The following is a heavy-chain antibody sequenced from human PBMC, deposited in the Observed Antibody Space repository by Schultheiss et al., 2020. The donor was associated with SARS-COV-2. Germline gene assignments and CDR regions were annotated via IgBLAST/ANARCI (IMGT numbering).Heavy chain of an antibody. J-gene: IGHJ5*02. CDR3: ARGEGLGLRLGELATRFDP. CDR2: IYYSGST. CDR1: GGSISSYY. Sequence: SETLSLTCTVSGGSISSYYWGWIRQPPGKGLEWIGSIYYSGSTYYNPSLKSRVTISVDTSKNQFSLKLNSVTAADTAVYYCARGEGLGLRLGELATRFDPWGQGTLVTVSS. V-gene: IGHV4-39*07. D-gene: IGHD3-16*01.